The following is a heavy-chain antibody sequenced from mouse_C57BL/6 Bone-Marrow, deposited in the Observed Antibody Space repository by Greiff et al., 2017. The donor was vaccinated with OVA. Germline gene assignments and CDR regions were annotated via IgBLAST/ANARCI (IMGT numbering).Heavy chain of an antibody. Sequence: QVQLQQSGPGLVQPSQSLSITCTVSGFSLTSYGVHWVRQSPGKGLEWLGVIWRGGSTDYNAAFMSRLSITKDNSKSQVFFKMNSLQADDTAIYYCAKNLRYDYGDYAMDYWGQGTSVTVSS. V-gene: IGHV2-5*01. D-gene: IGHD2-4*01. CDR2: IWRGGST. CDR3: AKNLRYDYGDYAMDY. CDR1: GFSLTSYG. J-gene: IGHJ4*01.